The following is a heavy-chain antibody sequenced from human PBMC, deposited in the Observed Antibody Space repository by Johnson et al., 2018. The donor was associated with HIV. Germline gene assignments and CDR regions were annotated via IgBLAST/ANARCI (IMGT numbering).Heavy chain of an antibody. D-gene: IGHD1-26*01. CDR3: AKGASGSQRRGAFHI. CDR2: VRYDGTNK. CDR1: GFTFSSFG. J-gene: IGHJ3*02. V-gene: IGHV3-30*02. Sequence: QVQLVESGGGVVQRGGSLRLSCVASGFTFSSFGMHWVRQAPGKGLEWVAFVRYDGTNKYYANSVKGRFIISRDNSKNTLYLQMNSLRAEDTAVYYCAKGASGSQRRGAFHIWGQGTMVTVSS.